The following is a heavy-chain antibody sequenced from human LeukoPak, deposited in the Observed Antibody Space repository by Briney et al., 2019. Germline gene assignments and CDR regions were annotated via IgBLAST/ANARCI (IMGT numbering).Heavy chain of an antibody. V-gene: IGHV4-34*01. D-gene: IGHD1-26*01. Sequence: SSETLSLTCAVYIDSYSNYHWNSIRQTPAKGLEWIGEVNESGGTNISPSLRSRVILSVDTSKNQFSLKLISVTVADTAVYYCARGQGATVPQVGKNWFDPWGQGTRVTVSS. J-gene: IGHJ5*02. CDR3: ARGQGATVPQVGKNWFDP. CDR2: VNESGGT. CDR1: IDSYSNYH.